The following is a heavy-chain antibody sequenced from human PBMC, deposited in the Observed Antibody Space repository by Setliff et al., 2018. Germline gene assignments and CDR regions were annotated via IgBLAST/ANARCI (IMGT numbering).Heavy chain of an antibody. D-gene: IGHD5-12*01. V-gene: IGHV5-51*01. Sequence: PGESLKLSCKTSGYIFNNYWIVWVRQLPGKGLECMGIIYPGDSDIRYSPSFEGQVTISADKSISTAYLHWSSLKASDTAMYYCARPREGYKSFQYWGQGTRVTVS. CDR3: ARPREGYKSFQY. CDR2: IYPGDSDI. CDR1: GYIFNNYW. J-gene: IGHJ4*02.